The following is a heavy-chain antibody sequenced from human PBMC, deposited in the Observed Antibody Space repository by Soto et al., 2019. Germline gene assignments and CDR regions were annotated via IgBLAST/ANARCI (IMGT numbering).Heavy chain of an antibody. Sequence: PRGSLRLSCAASGFTFRSFTMNWVRQAPGKGLEWVSTISSNSAYIYYTDALRGRSTISRDNAKNSLHLQMNSLRAEDTAVYYCTRDASRDSSARGWFDPWGPGTLVTVSS. V-gene: IGHV3-21*01. CDR2: ISSNSAYI. CDR3: TRDASRDSSARGWFDP. J-gene: IGHJ5*02. D-gene: IGHD6-13*01. CDR1: GFTFRSFT.